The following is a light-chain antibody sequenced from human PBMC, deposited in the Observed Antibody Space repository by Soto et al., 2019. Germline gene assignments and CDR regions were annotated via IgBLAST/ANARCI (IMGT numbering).Light chain of an antibody. CDR3: QQYKNWPRT. J-gene: IGKJ1*01. Sequence: EIVLTQSPASLSLSPGERATLSCRASQSVRSNLAWYQQKPGQAPRLLIYDASSRATDMPGRFSGSGSGTEFTLTISSLQSEDFEVYYCQQYKNWPRTFGPGTQVDIX. CDR1: QSVRSN. V-gene: IGKV3-15*01. CDR2: DAS.